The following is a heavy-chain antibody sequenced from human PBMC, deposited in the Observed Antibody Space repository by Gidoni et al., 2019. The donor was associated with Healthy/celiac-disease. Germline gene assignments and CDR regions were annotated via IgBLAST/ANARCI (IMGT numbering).Heavy chain of an antibody. D-gene: IGHD3-3*01. CDR1: GGSISSGSYY. J-gene: IGHJ3*02. CDR3: ARVDTFGAEDI. V-gene: IGHV4-61*02. Sequence: QVQLQESGPGLVKPSQTLSLTCTVSGGSISSGSYYWSWIRQPAWKGLEWFWRIYTSGSTNYNPSRKSRVTIAVDTSKNQFSLKLSSVTAADTAVYYCARVDTFGAEDIWCQGTMVTVSS. CDR2: IYTSGST.